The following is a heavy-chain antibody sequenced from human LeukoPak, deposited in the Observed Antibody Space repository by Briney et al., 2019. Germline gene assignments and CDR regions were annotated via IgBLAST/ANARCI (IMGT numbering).Heavy chain of an antibody. V-gene: IGHV1-2*02. CDR2: MNPKSGGT. Sequence: SVKVSCKASGYTFTGYYVHWVRQAPGQGLEWMGWMNPKSGGTNYAQKFEARVTMNRDTSISTAYMELSRLRFDDTAVYYCARSPDILTGEKFDYWGQGTLVTVSS. D-gene: IGHD3-9*01. CDR1: GYTFTGYY. J-gene: IGHJ4*02. CDR3: ARSPDILTGEKFDY.